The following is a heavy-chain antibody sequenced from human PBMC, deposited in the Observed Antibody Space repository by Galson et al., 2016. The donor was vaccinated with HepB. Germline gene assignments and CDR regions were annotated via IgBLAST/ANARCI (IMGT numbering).Heavy chain of an antibody. CDR2: VIGNGDSR. J-gene: IGHJ1*01. V-gene: IGHV3-23*01. CDR1: GFSFRNYG. Sequence: SLRLSCAASGFSFRNYGMTWVRQAPGKGLEWVSSVIGNGDSRYYADSVRGRFTMSRDNPKNTLHLQMNSLRVEDTAVYFCAKGGDFWSGYLSRWGQGTLVTVSS. D-gene: IGHD3-3*01. CDR3: AKGGDFWSGYLSR.